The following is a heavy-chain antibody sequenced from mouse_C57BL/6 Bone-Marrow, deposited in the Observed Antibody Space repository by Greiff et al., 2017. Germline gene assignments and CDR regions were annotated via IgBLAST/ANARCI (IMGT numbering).Heavy chain of an antibody. D-gene: IGHD1-1*01. CDR1: GYTFTDYN. CDR2: INPNNGGT. Sequence: EVQLQQSGPELVKPGASVKMSCKASGYTFTDYNMHWVKQSHGKSLEWIGYINPNNGGTSYNQKFKGKATLTVNKSSSTAYMELRRLTSEDSAVYYCARSTYYYGIPYAMDYWGQGTSVTVSS. V-gene: IGHV1-22*01. CDR3: ARSTYYYGIPYAMDY. J-gene: IGHJ4*01.